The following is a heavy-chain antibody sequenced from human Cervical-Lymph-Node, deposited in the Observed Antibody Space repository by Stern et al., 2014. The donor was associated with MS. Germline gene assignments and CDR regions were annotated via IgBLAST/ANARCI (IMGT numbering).Heavy chain of an antibody. CDR2: ISASCVDT. J-gene: IGHJ6*02. CDR3: AKDLGRGVVVVPLYGLDV. CDR1: GFTFSTYA. D-gene: IGHD2-2*01. V-gene: IGHV3-23*01. Sequence: EVQLLESGGGLVQPGGSLRLSCAASGFTFSTYAFSWVRQAPGKGLEWVSSISASCVDTYYADAVKGRFTISRDNSKSMLYLEMQSLRAEDTGVYHGAKDLGRGVVVVPLYGLDVWGQGTTVTVSS.